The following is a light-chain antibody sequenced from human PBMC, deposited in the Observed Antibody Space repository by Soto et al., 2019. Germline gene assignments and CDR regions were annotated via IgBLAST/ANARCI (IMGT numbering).Light chain of an antibody. CDR1: QGISIY. Sequence: DIQMTQSPSSLSASVGDRVTIACRASQGISIYLAGYQQKPGKVPQLLIYDASTLQSGVPSRISGSGSGTDFTLTISVLQHEDVATYYWKQYNGAALTVFGGTKVEIK. CDR2: DAS. CDR3: KQYNGAALT. J-gene: IGKJ4*01. V-gene: IGKV1-27*01.